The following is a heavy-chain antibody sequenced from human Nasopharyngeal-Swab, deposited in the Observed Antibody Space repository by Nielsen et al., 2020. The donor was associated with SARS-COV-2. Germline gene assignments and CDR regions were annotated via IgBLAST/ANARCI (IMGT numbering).Heavy chain of an antibody. CDR3: ARGGIPTGDLPTGYYFDY. CDR2: INRSGST. D-gene: IGHD7-27*01. V-gene: IGHV4-34*01. Sequence: GSLRLSCAVYGGSFSGYYWSWIRQPPGKGLEWIGEINRSGSTNYNPSLKSRVTISVDTSKNQFSLKLSSVTAADTAVYYCARGGIPTGDLPTGYYFDYWGQGTLVTVSS. J-gene: IGHJ4*02. CDR1: GGSFSGYY.